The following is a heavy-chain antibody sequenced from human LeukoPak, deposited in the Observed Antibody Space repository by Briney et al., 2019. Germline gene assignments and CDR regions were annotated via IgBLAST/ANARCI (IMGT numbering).Heavy chain of an antibody. J-gene: IGHJ6*04. CDR1: GYTFTSYA. V-gene: IGHV1-3*01. CDR3: ARGWLLFSDPYYYGMDV. Sequence: ASVKVSCKASGYTFTSYAMHWVRQAPGQRLEWMGWINAGNGNTKYSQKFQGRVTITRDTSASTAYMELSSLRSEDTAVYYCARGWLLFSDPYYYGMDVWGKGTTVTVSS. D-gene: IGHD3-9*01. CDR2: INAGNGNT.